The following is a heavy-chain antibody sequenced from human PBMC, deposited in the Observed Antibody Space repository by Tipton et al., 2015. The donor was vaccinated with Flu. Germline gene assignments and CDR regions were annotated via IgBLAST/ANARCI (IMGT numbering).Heavy chain of an antibody. CDR2: ISWDGGST. CDR3: AKAWGGSSLEDMDV. V-gene: IGHV3-43D*04. J-gene: IGHJ6*03. D-gene: IGHD2-15*01. CDR1: GFTFDDYA. Sequence: SLRLSCAASGFTFDDYAMHWVRQAPGKGLEWVSLISWDGGSTYYADSVKGRFTISRDNSKNSLYLQMNSLRAEDTALYYCAKAWGGSSLEDMDVWGKGTTVTVSS.